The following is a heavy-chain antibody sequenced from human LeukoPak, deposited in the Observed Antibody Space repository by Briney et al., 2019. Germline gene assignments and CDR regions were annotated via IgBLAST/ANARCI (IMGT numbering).Heavy chain of an antibody. D-gene: IGHD3-22*01. Sequence: SETLSLTCAVYGGSFSGYYRSWIRQPPGKGLEWIGEINHSGSTNYNPSLKSRVTISVDTSKNQFSLKLSSVTAADTAVYYCAREPESRPDYYDSSGYFQDYWGQGTLVTVSS. CDR3: AREPESRPDYYDSSGYFQDY. CDR1: GGSFSGYY. CDR2: INHSGST. V-gene: IGHV4-34*01. J-gene: IGHJ4*02.